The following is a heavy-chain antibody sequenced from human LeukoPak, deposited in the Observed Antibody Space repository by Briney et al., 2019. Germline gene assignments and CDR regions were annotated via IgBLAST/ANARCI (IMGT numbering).Heavy chain of an antibody. V-gene: IGHV3-21*01. D-gene: IGHD4-17*01. Sequence: GGSLRLSCAASGFTFSSYSMNWVRQAPGKGLEWVSSISSSSSYIYYADSVKGRFTISRDNAKNSLYLQMNSLRAEDTAVYYCARDSFGDYSFDYWGQGTLVTVSS. CDR3: ARDSFGDYSFDY. J-gene: IGHJ4*02. CDR2: ISSSSSYI. CDR1: GFTFSSYS.